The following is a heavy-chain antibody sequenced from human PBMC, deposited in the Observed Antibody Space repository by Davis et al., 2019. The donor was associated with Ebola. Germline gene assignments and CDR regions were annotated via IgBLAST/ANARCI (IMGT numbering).Heavy chain of an antibody. CDR3: VKGGSYDSSSV. CDR2: IYRGGST. Sequence: GESPILSCAASGFTVSSNYMSWVRQAPRKGLEWGSVIYRGGSTYYADSVKCRFTISRDNSVNTLYLQMSSLRVQDTAVYYGVKGGSYDSSSVWGQGTLVAVSA. J-gene: IGHJ4*02. CDR1: GFTVSSNY. V-gene: IGHV3-53*05. D-gene: IGHD3-22*01.